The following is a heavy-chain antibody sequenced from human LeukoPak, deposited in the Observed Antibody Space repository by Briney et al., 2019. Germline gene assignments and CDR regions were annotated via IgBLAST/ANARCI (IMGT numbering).Heavy chain of an antibody. CDR2: ISAYNGNT. CDR1: GYTFTSYG. J-gene: IGHJ4*02. Sequence: ASVKVSCKASGYTFTSYGISWVRQAPGQGLEWMGWISAYNGNTNYAQKLQGRVTMTTDTSTSTAYMELRSLRSEDTAVYYCARAKQWETRQYFDYWGQGTLVTVSS. D-gene: IGHD1-26*01. V-gene: IGHV1-18*01. CDR3: ARAKQWETRQYFDY.